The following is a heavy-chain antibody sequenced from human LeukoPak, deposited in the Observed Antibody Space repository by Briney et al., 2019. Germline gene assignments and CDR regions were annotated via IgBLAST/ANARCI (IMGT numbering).Heavy chain of an antibody. V-gene: IGHV4-30-4*01. D-gene: IGHD1-26*01. CDR1: GGSISSGDYY. Sequence: PSETLSLTCTVSGGSISSGDYYWSWIRPPPGKGLEWIGYIYYSGSTYYNPSLKSRVTISVATSKNQFSLKLSSVTAADTAVYYCAMWEPELYFDYWGQGTLVTVSS. CDR3: AMWEPELYFDY. J-gene: IGHJ4*02. CDR2: IYYSGST.